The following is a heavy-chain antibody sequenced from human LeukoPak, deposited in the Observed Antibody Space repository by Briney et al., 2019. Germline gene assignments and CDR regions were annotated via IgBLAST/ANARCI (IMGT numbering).Heavy chain of an antibody. CDR3: VVEVVVTTIMGPGNRIDY. D-gene: IGHD2-21*02. CDR1: GFTFSTNW. CDR2: IKQDGSEK. Sequence: GGSLRLSCAASGFTFSTNWMSWVRQAPGKGLEGVATIKQDGSEKYYMDSVKGRFTISRDNSKNSLYLQMNGLRVDDTAVYLCVVEVVVTTIMGPGNRIDYWGQGALVTVST. J-gene: IGHJ4*02. V-gene: IGHV3-7*01.